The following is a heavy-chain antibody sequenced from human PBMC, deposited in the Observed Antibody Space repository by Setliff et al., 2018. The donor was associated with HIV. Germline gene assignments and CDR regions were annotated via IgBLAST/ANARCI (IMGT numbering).Heavy chain of an antibody. CDR2: INTNTGNP. CDR1: GYTFTNYA. CDR3: ARVSDTGVDPQTHRDY. D-gene: IGHD2-21*01. V-gene: IGHV7-4-1*02. J-gene: IGHJ4*02. Sequence: ASVKVSCKTSGYTFTNYALNWVRQAPGQGLEWMGWINTNTGNPTYAQGFTGRFVFSLDTSVSTAYLQISSLRAEDSAIYYCARVSDTGVDPQTHRDYWGQGTPVTVSS.